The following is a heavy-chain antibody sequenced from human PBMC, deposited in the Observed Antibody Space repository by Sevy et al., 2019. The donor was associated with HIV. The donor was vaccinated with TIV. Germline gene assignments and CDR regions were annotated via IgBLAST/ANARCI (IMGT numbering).Heavy chain of an antibody. V-gene: IGHV1-18*01. Sequence: ASVKVSCKASGYTFTSYGISWVRQAPGQGLELMGWISAYNGNTKYAQKFQGRVTMTTDTSTSTAYMTTDTSTGTAYMELRSLRSDDTAGYYCARKRDKSLDYWGQGTPVTVSS. CDR2: ISAYNGNT. CDR1: GYTFTSYG. CDR3: ARKRDKSLDY. J-gene: IGHJ4*02.